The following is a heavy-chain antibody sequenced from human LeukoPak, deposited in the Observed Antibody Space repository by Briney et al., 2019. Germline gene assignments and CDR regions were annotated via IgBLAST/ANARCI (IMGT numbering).Heavy chain of an antibody. CDR1: GYTFTNYG. J-gene: IGHJ4*02. CDR2: ISGYSGNT. V-gene: IGHV1-18*01. CDR3: ARDAVSTTTVGGIDY. D-gene: IGHD5/OR15-5a*01. Sequence: ASVKVSCKASGYTFTNYGISLVRQAPGQGLEWIGWISGYSGNTKYAEKIQGRVTMTTDTSTSTTYMELRRLRSDDTAMYYCARDAVSTTTVGGIDYWGQGTLVTVSS.